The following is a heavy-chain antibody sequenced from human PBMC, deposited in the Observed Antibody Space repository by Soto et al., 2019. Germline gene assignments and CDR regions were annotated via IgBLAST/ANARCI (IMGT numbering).Heavy chain of an antibody. CDR2: TYYRSKWYS. D-gene: IGHD5-12*01. CDR3: ARKVAGASFDY. J-gene: IGHJ4*02. V-gene: IGHV6-1*01. Sequence: QVQLQQSGPGLVTPSQTLSLTCAISGDSVSSTTVAWNWIRQSPSRVLEWMGRTYYRSKWYSDYAVSVKGRITINPDTSKNQFSLQLNSVTPEDTAVYYCARKVAGASFDYWGQGTLVTVSS. CDR1: GDSVSSTTVA.